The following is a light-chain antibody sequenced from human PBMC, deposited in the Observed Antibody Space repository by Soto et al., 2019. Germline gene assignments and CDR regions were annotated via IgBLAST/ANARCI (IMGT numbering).Light chain of an antibody. CDR2: DVI. Sequence: QSALTQPRSVSGSPGQSVTISCTGTSSDVGAYNYVSWYQQEPGKAPKLMIYDVIKRPSGVPDRFSGSKSDNAASLTISGLQAEDEADYYCCLYAGTYTYVFGTGTKLTVL. J-gene: IGLJ1*01. CDR1: SSDVGAYNY. V-gene: IGLV2-11*01. CDR3: CLYAGTYTYV.